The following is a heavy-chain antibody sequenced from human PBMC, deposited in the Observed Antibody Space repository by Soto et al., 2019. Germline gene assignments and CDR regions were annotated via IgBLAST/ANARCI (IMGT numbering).Heavy chain of an antibody. V-gene: IGHV3-7*01. CDR2: IKQDGSEK. CDR3: VRERFLSDRIGYGFGD. D-gene: IGHD5-12*01. Sequence: EVQLVQSGGGLVQPGGSLRLSCAVSGFPFNEFWMSWVRQTPGKGLEWVANIKQDGSEKSYVDSVKGRFTISRDNARNSVYLQMNNLRVEDTAVYYCVRERFLSDRIGYGFGDWGQGTLVIVSS. J-gene: IGHJ4*02. CDR1: GFPFNEFW.